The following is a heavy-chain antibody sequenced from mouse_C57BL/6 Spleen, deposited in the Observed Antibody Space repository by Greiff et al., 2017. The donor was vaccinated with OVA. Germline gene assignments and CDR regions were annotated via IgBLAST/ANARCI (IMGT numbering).Heavy chain of an antibody. D-gene: IGHD1-1*01. J-gene: IGHJ3*01. V-gene: IGHV1-81*01. CDR1: GYNFTSYG. Sequence: QVQLKQSGAELARPGASVKLSCKASGYNFTSYGISWVKQRTGQGLEWIGEIYPRSGNTYYNEKFKGKATLTADKSSSTAYMELRSLTSEDSAVYFCARDYYGSSPFAYWGQGTLVTVSA. CDR3: ARDYYGSSPFAY. CDR2: IYPRSGNT.